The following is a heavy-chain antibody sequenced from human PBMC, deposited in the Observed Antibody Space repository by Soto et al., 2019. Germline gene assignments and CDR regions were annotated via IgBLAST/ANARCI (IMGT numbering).Heavy chain of an antibody. CDR1: GYTFTSYY. Sequence: ASVKVSCKASGYTFTSYYMHRVRQAPGQGLEWMGIINPSGGSTSYAQKFQGRVTMTRDTSTSTVYMELSSLRSEDTAVYYCARDQDRIRELSSYYYYGMDVWGQGTTVTVSS. J-gene: IGHJ6*02. V-gene: IGHV1-46*01. CDR3: ARDQDRIRELSSYYYYGMDV. CDR2: INPSGGST. D-gene: IGHD1-7*01.